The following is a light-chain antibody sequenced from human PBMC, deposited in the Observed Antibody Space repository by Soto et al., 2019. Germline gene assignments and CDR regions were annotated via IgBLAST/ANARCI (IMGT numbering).Light chain of an antibody. CDR2: SNN. V-gene: IGLV1-40*01. Sequence: QSVLTQPPSVSGAPGQRVTISCTGSSSNIGAGYDVHWYQQLPGTAPKLLIYSNNNRPSGVPDRFSGSKSCTSASLAITGLQAEDEADYYCQSFDSSLSGWVFGGGTKLTVL. CDR3: QSFDSSLSGWV. J-gene: IGLJ3*02. CDR1: SSNIGAGYD.